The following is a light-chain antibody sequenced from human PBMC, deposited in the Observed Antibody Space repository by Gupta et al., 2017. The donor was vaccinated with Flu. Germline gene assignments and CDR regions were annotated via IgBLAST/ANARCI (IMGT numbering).Light chain of an antibody. CDR3: QQYNNWPPSWT. CDR2: GSS. V-gene: IGKV3-15*01. Sequence: EIVMTQSPATLSVSPGERATLSCRASQSVSSNLAWYQQKPGQTPRPLIYGSSTRATGIPARFSGSGSGTEFTLTISILQSEVFAVYYRQQYNNWPPSWTCGQGTKVEIK. J-gene: IGKJ1*01. CDR1: QSVSSN.